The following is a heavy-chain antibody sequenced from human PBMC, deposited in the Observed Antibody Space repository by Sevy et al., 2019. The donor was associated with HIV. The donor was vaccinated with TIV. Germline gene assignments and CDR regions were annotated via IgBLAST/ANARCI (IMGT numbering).Heavy chain of an antibody. CDR2: IRSKAYGGTT. Sequence: GGSLRLSCTASGFTFGDYAMSWFRQAPGKGLEWVGFIRSKAYGGTTEYAASVKGRFTISRDDSKSMAYLQMDSLKTEDTAVYYCTREDRYSSGWYPHYWGQGTLVTVSS. CDR3: TREDRYSSGWYPHY. D-gene: IGHD6-19*01. V-gene: IGHV3-49*03. CDR1: GFTFGDYA. J-gene: IGHJ4*02.